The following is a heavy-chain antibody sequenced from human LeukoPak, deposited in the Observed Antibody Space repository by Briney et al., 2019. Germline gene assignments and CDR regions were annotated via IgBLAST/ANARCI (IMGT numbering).Heavy chain of an antibody. V-gene: IGHV3-21*01. CDR3: ARGPNCGGDCYSSDAFDI. Sequence: GGSLRLSCAASGFTFSSYIMNWVRQAPGKGLEWVSSISSSSSYIYYADSVKGRFTISRDNAKNSLYLQMNSLRAEDTAVYYCARGPNCGGDCYSSDAFDIWGQGTMVTVSS. CDR1: GFTFSSYI. J-gene: IGHJ3*02. CDR2: ISSSSSYI. D-gene: IGHD2-21*02.